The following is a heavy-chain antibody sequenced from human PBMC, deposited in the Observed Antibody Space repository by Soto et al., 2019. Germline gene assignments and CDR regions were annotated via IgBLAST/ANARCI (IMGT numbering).Heavy chain of an antibody. Sequence: QVQLVESGGGVVQPGRSLRLSCAASGFTFSSYAMHWVRQAPGKGLEWVAVISYDGSNKYYADPVKGRFTISRDNSKNTLYLQMNSLRAEDTAVYYCARFKGCSGGSCYSYFDYWGQGTLVTVSS. CDR1: GFTFSSYA. J-gene: IGHJ4*02. CDR2: ISYDGSNK. D-gene: IGHD2-15*01. CDR3: ARFKGCSGGSCYSYFDY. V-gene: IGHV3-30-3*01.